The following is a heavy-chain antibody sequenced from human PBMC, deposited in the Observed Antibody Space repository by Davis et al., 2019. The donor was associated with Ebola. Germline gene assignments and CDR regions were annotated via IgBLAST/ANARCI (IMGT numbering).Heavy chain of an antibody. CDR3: AREGVIRFLEWLFHYMDV. Sequence: ASVKVSCKASGYTFTSYYMHWVRQAPGQGLEWMGIINPSGGSTSYAQKFQGRVTMTRDTSTSTVYMELSSLRSEDTAVYYCAREGVIRFLEWLFHYMDVWGKGTTVTVSS. CDR1: GYTFTSYY. J-gene: IGHJ6*03. CDR2: INPSGGST. D-gene: IGHD3-3*01. V-gene: IGHV1-46*01.